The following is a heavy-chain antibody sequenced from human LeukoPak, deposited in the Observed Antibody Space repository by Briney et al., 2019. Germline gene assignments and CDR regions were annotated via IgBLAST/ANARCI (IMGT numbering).Heavy chain of an antibody. J-gene: IGHJ5*02. CDR1: GFTFSRYW. CDR2: INTDGSRT. V-gene: IGHV3-74*01. CDR3: ARVASGSYNWFDP. D-gene: IGHD3-10*01. Sequence: GGSLRLSCAVSGFTFSRYWMHWVRQAPKKGLVWVSRINTDGSRTTYADSVKGRFTISRDNAKNTVYLQMNSLRAEDTAVYYCARVASGSYNWFDPWGQGTLVTVSS.